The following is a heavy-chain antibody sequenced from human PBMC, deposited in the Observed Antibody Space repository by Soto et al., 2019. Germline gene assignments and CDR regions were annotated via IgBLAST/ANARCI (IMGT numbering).Heavy chain of an antibody. CDR3: ARDDYGDYWFDY. CDR2: IWYDGSNK. J-gene: IGHJ4*02. V-gene: IGHV3-33*01. CDR1: GFTFSSYG. D-gene: IGHD4-17*01. Sequence: QVQLVESGGGVVQPGRSLRLSCAASGFTFSSYGMHWVRQAPGKGLEWVAVIWYDGSNKYYADSVKGRFTISRDNSKNTLYLKMNSLRAEDTAVYYCARDDYGDYWFDYWGQGTLVTVSS.